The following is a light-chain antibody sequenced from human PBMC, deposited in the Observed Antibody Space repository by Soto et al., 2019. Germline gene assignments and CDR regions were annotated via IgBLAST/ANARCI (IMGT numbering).Light chain of an antibody. CDR1: PAIASF. J-gene: IGKJ1*01. V-gene: IGKV1-9*01. CDR2: DAA. CDR3: QQLNGSPWT. Sequence: DIQMTQSPSTLSASVGDRVSITCRASPAIASFLAWYQQKPGTAPKLLTYDAATLQSGVPSRFSGSRSGTEYTLTIGSLQPEDFATYYCQQLNGSPWTFGQGTKVDI.